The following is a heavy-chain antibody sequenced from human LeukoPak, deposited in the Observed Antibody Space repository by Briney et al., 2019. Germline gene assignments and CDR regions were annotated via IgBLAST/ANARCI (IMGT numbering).Heavy chain of an antibody. CDR1: GFRFSSYG. J-gene: IGHJ4*01. CDR3: ARERSLNTASLGY. Sequence: GGSLRLSCATSGFRFSSYGMHWVRQAPGKGLGWVAVIWYDGTNKYYADSVKGRFTISRDNSNNTLYLQMYSLRAEDTALYYCARERSLNTASLGYWGHGTLVTVSS. D-gene: IGHD5-18*01. V-gene: IGHV3-33*01. CDR2: IWYDGTNK.